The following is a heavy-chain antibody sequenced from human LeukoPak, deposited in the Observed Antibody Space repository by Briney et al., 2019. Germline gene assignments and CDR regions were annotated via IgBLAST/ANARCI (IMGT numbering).Heavy chain of an antibody. CDR3: AREDQPRGTFDY. Sequence: PGGSLRLSCAASGFTFSNYWMSWVRQAPGKGLEWVANIKQDGSEEYYVDSVKGRFTISRDNAKNSLYLQMNSLRAEDTALYYCAREDQPRGTFDYWGQGILVTVSS. D-gene: IGHD2-15*01. CDR2: IKQDGSEE. CDR1: GFTFSNYW. V-gene: IGHV3-7*05. J-gene: IGHJ4*02.